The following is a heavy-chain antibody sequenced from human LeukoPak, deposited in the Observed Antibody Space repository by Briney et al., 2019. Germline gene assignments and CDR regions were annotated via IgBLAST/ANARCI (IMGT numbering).Heavy chain of an antibody. CDR3: ARGRDGYNY. CDR2: IDTDGSTT. J-gene: IGHJ4*02. V-gene: IGHV3-74*01. Sequence: GGSLRLSCAASGFTFSNSLMHWVRQVPGKRLVWVARIDTDGSTTHYADSVKGRFTISRDNAKNTLYLQMNSLRAEDTAVHYCARGRDGYNYWGQGTLVTVSS. D-gene: IGHD5-24*01. CDR1: GFTFSNSL.